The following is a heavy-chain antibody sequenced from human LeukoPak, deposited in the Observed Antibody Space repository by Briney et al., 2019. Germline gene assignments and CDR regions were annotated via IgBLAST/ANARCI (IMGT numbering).Heavy chain of an antibody. J-gene: IGHJ4*02. CDR1: GFNFNDAW. D-gene: IGHD4-11*01. V-gene: IGHV3-15*01. CDR3: TAGLGKTDDDS. CDR2: VRTTAEGETT. Sequence: GGSLRLSCEGSGFNFNDAWMSWIRQAPGKGLGWVGRVRTTAEGETTDYGAPVRGRFIISRDDSKSMVYLQMNRLETEDTAIYYCTAGLGKTDDDSWGQGTLVTVSS.